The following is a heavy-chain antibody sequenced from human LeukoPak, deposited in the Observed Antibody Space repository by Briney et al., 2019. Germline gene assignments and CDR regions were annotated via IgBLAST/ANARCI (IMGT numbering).Heavy chain of an antibody. V-gene: IGHV3-30*02. D-gene: IGHD1-26*01. CDR1: GFTFNTYG. J-gene: IGHJ4*02. CDR3: ARQDPIIVGASNGY. CDR2: IRYDGSEK. Sequence: GGSLRLSCSASGFTFNTYGMHWVRQAPGKGLEWVTFIRYDGSEKYYADSVKGRFTISRDNSKNTVYLQMNSLRVEDTAVYSCARQDPIIVGASNGYWGQGTLVTVSS.